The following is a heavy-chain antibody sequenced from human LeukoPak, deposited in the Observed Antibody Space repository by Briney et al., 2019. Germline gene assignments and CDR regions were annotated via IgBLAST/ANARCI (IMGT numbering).Heavy chain of an antibody. CDR1: GFTFSSYS. V-gene: IGHV3-21*01. CDR2: ITPSSSYI. Sequence: PLGVLRLSCAASGFTFSSYSMNWVRQAPGKGLEWVSFITPSSSYIYYADSVKGRFTISRDNAKNSLYLQMNSLRAEDTAVYYCARDGQAAAGLFDYWGQGTLVTVSS. D-gene: IGHD6-13*01. J-gene: IGHJ4*02. CDR3: ARDGQAAAGLFDY.